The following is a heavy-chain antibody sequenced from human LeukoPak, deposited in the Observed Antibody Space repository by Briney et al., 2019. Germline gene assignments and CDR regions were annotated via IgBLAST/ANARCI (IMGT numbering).Heavy chain of an antibody. J-gene: IGHJ4*01. V-gene: IGHV4-59*01. Sequence: PSETLSLTCTVSGGSINRYYWSWIRQSPGKGLEYIGYIYYSGGTNYNPSLQNRVTISVDTSKSQFSLRLSSVTSADTAVYYCARTKDWGPPDSWGHGTLVTVSS. CDR3: ARTKDWGPPDS. CDR1: GGSINRYY. D-gene: IGHD7-27*01. CDR2: IYYSGGT.